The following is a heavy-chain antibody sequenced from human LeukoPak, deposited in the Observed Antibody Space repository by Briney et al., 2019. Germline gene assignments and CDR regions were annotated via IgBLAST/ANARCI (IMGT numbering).Heavy chain of an antibody. J-gene: IGHJ4*02. D-gene: IGHD4-17*01. V-gene: IGHV4-34*01. CDR1: GGSFSGYY. Sequence: PSETLSLTCAVYGGSFSGYYWSWIRQPPGKGLEWIGEINHSGSTNYNPSLKSRVTISVDTSKNQFSLKLSSVTAADTAVYYCARGRLTGTTTFDYWGQGTLVTVSS. CDR3: ARGRLTGTTTFDY. CDR2: INHSGST.